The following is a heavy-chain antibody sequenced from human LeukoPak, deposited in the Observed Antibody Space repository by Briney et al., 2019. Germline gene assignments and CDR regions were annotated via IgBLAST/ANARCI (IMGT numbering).Heavy chain of an antibody. Sequence: GGSLRLSCAASGFTFSSYAMSWVRQAPGKGLEWVSVIYSGGSTYYADSVKGRFTISRDNSKNTLYLQMNSLRAEDTAVYYCARGVSYYYDSSGYYTRWFDPWGQGTLVTVSS. D-gene: IGHD3-22*01. CDR1: GFTFSSYA. J-gene: IGHJ5*02. CDR3: ARGVSYYYDSSGYYTRWFDP. V-gene: IGHV3-66*01. CDR2: IYSGGST.